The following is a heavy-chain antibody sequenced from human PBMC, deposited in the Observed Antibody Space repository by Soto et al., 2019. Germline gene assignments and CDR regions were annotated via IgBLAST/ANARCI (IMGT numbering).Heavy chain of an antibody. Sequence: GASLKVSCKASGYTFTSYDINWVRQATGQGLEWMGWMNPNSGNTGYAQKFQGRVTMTRNTSISTAYMELSSLRSEDTAVYYCARGRGRWARSGDWFDPWGQGTLVTVSS. CDR1: GYTFTSYD. J-gene: IGHJ5*02. D-gene: IGHD3-10*01. CDR2: MNPNSGNT. V-gene: IGHV1-8*01. CDR3: ARGRGRWARSGDWFDP.